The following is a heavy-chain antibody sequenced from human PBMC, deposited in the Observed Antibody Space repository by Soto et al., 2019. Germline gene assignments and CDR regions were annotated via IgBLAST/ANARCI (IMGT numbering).Heavy chain of an antibody. J-gene: IGHJ4*02. CDR1: GYTFTNYW. D-gene: IGHD3-10*01. CDR3: ARKYYYGAGTLDY. CDR2: IYPGDSET. V-gene: IGHV5-51*01. Sequence: GESLKSACNGSGYTFTNYWIGWVRQMPGKGLEWMGIIYPGDSETRYSPSFQGQVTMSADKSISTAYLQWSSLKASDSAMYYCARKYYYGAGTLDYWGQGTLVTVSS.